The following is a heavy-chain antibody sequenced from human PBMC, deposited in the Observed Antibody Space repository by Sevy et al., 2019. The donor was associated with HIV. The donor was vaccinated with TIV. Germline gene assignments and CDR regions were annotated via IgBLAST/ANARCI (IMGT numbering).Heavy chain of an antibody. CDR3: AVVAEGY. CDR2: IYSGDSI. D-gene: IGHD6-13*01. CDR1: EFTVSSNY. V-gene: IGHV3-53*01. J-gene: IGHJ4*02. Sequence: GGSLRLSCAASEFTVSSNYMSWVRQAPGKGLEWVSVIYSGDSISYADSVKGRFTISRYNSKNTLYLQMNSLRAEDTAVYYCAVVAEGYWGQGTLVTVSS.